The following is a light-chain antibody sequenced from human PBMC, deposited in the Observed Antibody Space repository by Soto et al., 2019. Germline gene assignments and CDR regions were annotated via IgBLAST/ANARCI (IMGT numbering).Light chain of an antibody. CDR2: RST. J-gene: IGLJ3*02. V-gene: IGLV1-40*01. Sequence: QSVLTQPPSVSGAPGQRVTISCTGSSSNIGAGYDVHWYQQLPGTAPKLLVYRSTNRPSGVPDRVSGSRSGTSASLAISGLQAEDEADYYCQSYDSSLSGWVFGGGTKLTVL. CDR3: QSYDSSLSGWV. CDR1: SSNIGAGYD.